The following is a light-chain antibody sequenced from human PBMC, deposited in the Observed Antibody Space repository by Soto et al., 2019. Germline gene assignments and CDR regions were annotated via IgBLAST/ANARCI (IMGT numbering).Light chain of an antibody. Sequence: EIELTQSPATLSVSLGDRATLSCRASQSISIHLAWYQQKPGQAPKLLIHGATTRARGIPARFSGSGSGTEFTLTISSLQSEDFAVYYCQQFNNWPRTFGQGTKVDI. J-gene: IGKJ1*01. CDR3: QQFNNWPRT. CDR2: GAT. CDR1: QSISIH. V-gene: IGKV3-15*01.